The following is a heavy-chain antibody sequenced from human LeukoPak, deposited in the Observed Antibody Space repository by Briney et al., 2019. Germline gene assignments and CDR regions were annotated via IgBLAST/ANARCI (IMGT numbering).Heavy chain of an antibody. V-gene: IGHV3-30*02. Sequence: GGSLRLSCAASGFTFSSYGLNWIRQAPGKGLEWVAFIRYDESNKYYADSVKGRFTISRDNSKNTLYLQRNSLRAEDTAVYYCAKGRRNFDYWGQGTLVTVSS. CDR3: AKGRRNFDY. CDR1: GFTFSSYG. J-gene: IGHJ4*02. CDR2: IRYDESNK. D-gene: IGHD6-6*01.